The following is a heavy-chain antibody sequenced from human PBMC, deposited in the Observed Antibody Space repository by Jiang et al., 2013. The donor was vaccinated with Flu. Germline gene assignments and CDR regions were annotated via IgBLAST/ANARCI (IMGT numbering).Heavy chain of an antibody. CDR2: INPDDSFT. D-gene: IGHD3-10*01. CDR3: VGDSVCFGEFFSLTS. CDR1: GDNFSSYW. V-gene: IGHV5-10-1*01. J-gene: IGHJ4*02. Sequence: GAEVKKPGESLRISCKSSGDNFSSYWISWVRQMPGKGLEWMGRINPDDSFTAYSPSFRGHVDMSIDKASSTVYLQWTSLKASDTAVYFCVGDSVCFGEFFSLTSGGQGTLVTRLL.